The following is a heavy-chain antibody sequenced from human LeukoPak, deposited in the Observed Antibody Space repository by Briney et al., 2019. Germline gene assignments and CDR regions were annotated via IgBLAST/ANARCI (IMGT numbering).Heavy chain of an antibody. J-gene: IGHJ4*02. CDR1: GGSISSGGYS. CDR2: IYHSGST. D-gene: IGHD6-13*01. V-gene: IGHV4-30-2*01. CDR3: ARDNRYSSSWYIDY. Sequence: SETLSLTCAVSGGSISSGGYSWSWIRQPPGTGLEWIGYIYHSGSTYYNPSLKSRVTISVDRSKNQFSLKLSSVTAADTAVYYCARDNRYSSSWYIDYWGQGTRVTVSS.